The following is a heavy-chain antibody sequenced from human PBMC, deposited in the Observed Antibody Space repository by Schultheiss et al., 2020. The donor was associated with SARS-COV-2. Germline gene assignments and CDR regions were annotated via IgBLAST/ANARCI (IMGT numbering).Heavy chain of an antibody. Sequence: GGSLRLSCAASGFTFSSYAMHWVRQAPGKGLEYVSAISSNGGSTYYADSVKGRFTISRDDAKNTLFLQMNSLRVADTAVYYCARVNLPGYYYDSSGYYYPVGAFDIWGQGTMVTVSS. CDR2: ISSNGGST. D-gene: IGHD3-22*01. CDR1: GFTFSSYA. CDR3: ARVNLPGYYYDSSGYYYPVGAFDI. V-gene: IGHV3-64*04. J-gene: IGHJ3*02.